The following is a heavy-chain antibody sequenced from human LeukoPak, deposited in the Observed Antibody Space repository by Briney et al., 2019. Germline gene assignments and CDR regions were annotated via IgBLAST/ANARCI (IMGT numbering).Heavy chain of an antibody. CDR3: ARGPYSGSYYVFDY. V-gene: IGHV4-4*07. CDR2: IHTSGST. CDR1: GVSISSYY. J-gene: IGHJ4*02. Sequence: SETLSLTCTVSGVSISSYYWSWIRQPAGKGLEWIGHIHTSGSTSYNPSLKSRVTMSVDTSKNQFSLKLSSVTAADTAVYYCARGPYSGSYYVFDYWGQGTLVTVSS. D-gene: IGHD1-26*01.